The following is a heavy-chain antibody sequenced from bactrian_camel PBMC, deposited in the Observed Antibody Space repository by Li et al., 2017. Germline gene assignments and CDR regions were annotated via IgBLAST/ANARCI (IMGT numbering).Heavy chain of an antibody. Sequence: DVQLVESGGGLVQPGGSLRLSCAASGFTFSAFTMSWFRQAPGKERQGVCGIDSDGDTSYANSVKGRFTIAQDNAKNTVYLQMNNLRPEDTAMYYCAAEDYCGGSWDLEVNYLYWGQGTQVTVS. D-gene: IGHD6*01. CDR3: AAEDYCGGSWDLEVNYLY. V-gene: IGHV3S10*01. CDR2: IDSDGDT. J-gene: IGHJ4*01. CDR1: GFTFSAFT.